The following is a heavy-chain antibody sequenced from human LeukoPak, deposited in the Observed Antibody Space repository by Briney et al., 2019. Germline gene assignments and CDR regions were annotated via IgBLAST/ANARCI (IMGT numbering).Heavy chain of an antibody. CDR3: ARVGFEL. J-gene: IGHJ2*01. CDR1: VGSFSDYS. Sequence: SETLSLTCAVSVGSFSDYSWSWIRQPPGKRLEWIGEINHSGIANYNPSLKSRVTISVDPSKNQFSLKVTYVSAADTAVYYCARVGFELWGRGTLVTVSS. V-gene: IGHV4-34*01. CDR2: INHSGIA.